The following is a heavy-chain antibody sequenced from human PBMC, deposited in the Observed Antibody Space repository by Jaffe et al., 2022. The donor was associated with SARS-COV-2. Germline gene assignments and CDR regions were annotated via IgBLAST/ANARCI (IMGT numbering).Heavy chain of an antibody. CDR2: ISSSSSTI. V-gene: IGHV3-48*02. D-gene: IGHD2-15*01. CDR1: GFTFSSYS. CDR3: ARERMEAVSRYYYYGMDV. Sequence: EVQLVESGGGLVQPGGSLRLSCAASGFTFSSYSMNWVRQAPGKGLEWVSYISSSSSTIYYADSVKGRFTISRDNAKNSLYLQMNSLRDEDTAVYYCARERMEAVSRYYYYGMDVWGQGTTVTVSS. J-gene: IGHJ6*02.